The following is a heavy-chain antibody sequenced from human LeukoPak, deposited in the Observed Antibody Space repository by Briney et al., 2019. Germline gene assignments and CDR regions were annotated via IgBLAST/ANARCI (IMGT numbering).Heavy chain of an antibody. V-gene: IGHV3-30-3*01. D-gene: IGHD2-21*01. Sequence: GRSLRLSCAASGFTFSRYAMHWVRQAPGKGLEWVAVISSDGSNKYYSDSVKGRFTISRDNSKNMLYLQMNSLRGDDTAVYYCAKDLDRGDVYYYYYGMDVWGQGTTVTVSS. CDR2: ISSDGSNK. CDR3: AKDLDRGDVYYYYYGMDV. J-gene: IGHJ6*02. CDR1: GFTFSRYA.